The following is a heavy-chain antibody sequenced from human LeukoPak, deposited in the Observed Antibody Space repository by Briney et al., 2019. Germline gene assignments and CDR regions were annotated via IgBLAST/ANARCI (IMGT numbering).Heavy chain of an antibody. CDR1: GFTFSSYA. V-gene: IGHV3-23*01. J-gene: IGHJ4*02. Sequence: GSLRLSCAASGFTFSSYAMSWVRQAPGKGLEWVSAISGSGGSTYYADSVKGRFTISRDNSKNTLYLQMNSLRAEDTAVYYCAKGPNWGGTRGYYFDYWGQGTLVTVSS. D-gene: IGHD7-27*01. CDR2: ISGSGGST. CDR3: AKGPNWGGTRGYYFDY.